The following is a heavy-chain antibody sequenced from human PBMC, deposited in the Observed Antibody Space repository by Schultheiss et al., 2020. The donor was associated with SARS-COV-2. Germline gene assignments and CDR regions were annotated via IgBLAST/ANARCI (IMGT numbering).Heavy chain of an antibody. Sequence: SGPTLVKPTQTLSLTCTFSGFSLSTRRMCVSWIRQPPGKALEWLALIDWDDDKYYSTSLKTRLTISKDTSENQVVLTMTNMDPVDTATYYCARTYSYGQSFDYWGQGTLVTVSS. CDR2: IDWDDDK. CDR1: GFSLSTRRMC. D-gene: IGHD5-18*01. CDR3: ARTYSYGQSFDY. V-gene: IGHV2-70*01. J-gene: IGHJ4*02.